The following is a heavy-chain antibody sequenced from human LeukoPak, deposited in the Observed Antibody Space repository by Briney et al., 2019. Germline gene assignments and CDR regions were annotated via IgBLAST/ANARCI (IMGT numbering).Heavy chain of an antibody. J-gene: IGHJ4*02. CDR1: GYTFTSYG. V-gene: IGHV1-18*01. D-gene: IGHD3-3*02. CDR3: ARDFSIGRHKIAMAPPTDY. CDR2: ISAYNGNT. Sequence: ASVKVSCKASGYTFTSYGISWVRQAPGQGLEWMGWISAYNGNTNYAQKLQGRVTMTTDTSTSTAYMELRSLRSDDTAVYYCARDFSIGRHKIAMAPPTDYWGQGTLVTVSS.